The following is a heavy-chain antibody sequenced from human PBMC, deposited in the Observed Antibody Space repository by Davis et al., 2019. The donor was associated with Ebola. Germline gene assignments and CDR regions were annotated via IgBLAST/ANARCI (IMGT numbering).Heavy chain of an antibody. D-gene: IGHD3-16*01. J-gene: IGHJ6*02. V-gene: IGHV3-23*01. CDR1: GFTFTSDA. CDR3: GKDLTPGGMDV. CDR2: VSGSGDST. Sequence: GESLKISCAASGFTFTSDAMSWVRQAPGKGPEWVSIVSGSGDSTYYADSVKGRFTVSRDNAKNSLYLQMNSLRVEDTAFYYCGKDLTPGGMDVWGQGTTVTVSS.